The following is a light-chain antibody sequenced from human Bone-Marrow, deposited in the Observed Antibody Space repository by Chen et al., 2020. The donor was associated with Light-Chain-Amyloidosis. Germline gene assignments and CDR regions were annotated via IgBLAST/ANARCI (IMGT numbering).Light chain of an antibody. V-gene: IGKV1-39*01. CDR2: AAS. CDR1: PSISTY. J-gene: IGKJ4*01. CDR3: QQSYITPQVT. Sequence: DIQMTQSPSSLSASIGDRVTLPCRASPSISTYLNWYQQKPGKAPKLLIYAASSLQSGVPSRFSGSGSGTECTLTISSLQPEEFATYYCQQSYITPQVTFGGGTKVEIK.